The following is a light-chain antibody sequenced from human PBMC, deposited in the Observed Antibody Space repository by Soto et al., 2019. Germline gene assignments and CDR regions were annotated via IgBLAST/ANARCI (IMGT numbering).Light chain of an antibody. J-gene: IGLJ3*02. CDR1: SSNIESNY. CDR2: RND. Sequence: QSVLTQPPSASGTPGQRVTISCSGSSSNIESNYVYWYQQLPGSAPKLLIYRNDQRPSGVPDRFSGSKSGTSASLAISGLRSEYEADYYCAAWDASLSALVFGGGTKVTVL. CDR3: AAWDASLSALV. V-gene: IGLV1-47*01.